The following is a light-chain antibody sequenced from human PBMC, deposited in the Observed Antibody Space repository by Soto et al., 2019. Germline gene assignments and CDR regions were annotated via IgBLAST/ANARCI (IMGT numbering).Light chain of an antibody. J-gene: IGKJ2*01. CDR2: WAS. Sequence: DIVMTQSPDSLAVSLGERATINCKSSQSVLYSSNNKNYLAWYQQKPGQPPKLLIYWASTRESGVPDRFSGSESGTDFALTISSRQAEDVAVYYCQQHYSAPPPFGQGTKLDIK. V-gene: IGKV4-1*01. CDR3: QQHYSAPPP. CDR1: QSVLYSSNNKNY.